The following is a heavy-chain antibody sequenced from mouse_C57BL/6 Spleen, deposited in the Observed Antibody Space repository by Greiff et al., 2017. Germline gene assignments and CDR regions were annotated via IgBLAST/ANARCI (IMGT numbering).Heavy chain of an antibody. CDR2: IYPGSGNT. CDR1: GYTFTDYY. V-gene: IGHV1-76*01. J-gene: IGHJ3*01. Sequence: QVQLQQSGAELVRPGASVKLSCKASGYTFTDYYINWVKQRPGQGLEWIARIYPGSGNTYYNEKFKGKATLTAEKSSSTAYMQLSSLTSEDSAVYFCARNGNWFAYWGQGTLVTVSA. D-gene: IGHD2-1*01. CDR3: ARNGNWFAY.